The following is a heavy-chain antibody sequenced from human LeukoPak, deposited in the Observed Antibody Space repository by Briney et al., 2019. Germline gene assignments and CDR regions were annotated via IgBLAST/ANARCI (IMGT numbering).Heavy chain of an antibody. CDR3: AKELPPRSYIDY. D-gene: IGHD2-15*01. Sequence: GRSLRLSCAASGFTFSSYGMHWVRQAPGKGLEWVAVISYDGSNKYYADSVKGRFTISRDNSKNTLYLQMNSLRAEDTAVYYCAKELPPRSYIDYWGQGTLVTVPS. J-gene: IGHJ4*02. V-gene: IGHV3-30*18. CDR1: GFTFSSYG. CDR2: ISYDGSNK.